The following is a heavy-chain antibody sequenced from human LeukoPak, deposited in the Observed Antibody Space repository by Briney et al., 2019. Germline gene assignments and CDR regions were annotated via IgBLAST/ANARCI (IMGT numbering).Heavy chain of an antibody. V-gene: IGHV1-2*06. CDR3: ARELGINAFDV. CDR1: GYTFTGYY. J-gene: IGHJ3*01. D-gene: IGHD1-26*01. Sequence: ASVKVSCKASGYTFTGYYMHWVRQAPGQGLEWMGRINPNSGGTNYAQKFQGRVTMTTDTSISIAYMELSRLTSDDTTVYYCARELGINAFDVWGQGTLVTVSS. CDR2: INPNSGGT.